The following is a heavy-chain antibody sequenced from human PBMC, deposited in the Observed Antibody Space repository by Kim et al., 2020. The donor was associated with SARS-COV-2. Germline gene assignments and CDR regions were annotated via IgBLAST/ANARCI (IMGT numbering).Heavy chain of an antibody. CDR2: ISGSGGST. V-gene: IGHV3-23*01. Sequence: GGSLRLSCAASGFTFSSYAMSWVRQAPGKGLEWVSAISGSGGSTYYADSVKGRFTISRDNSKNTLYLQMNSLRAEDTAVYYCAKDLGRGSYLAEFDYWGQGTLVTVSS. J-gene: IGHJ4*02. CDR3: AKDLGRGSYLAEFDY. D-gene: IGHD1-26*01. CDR1: GFTFSSYA.